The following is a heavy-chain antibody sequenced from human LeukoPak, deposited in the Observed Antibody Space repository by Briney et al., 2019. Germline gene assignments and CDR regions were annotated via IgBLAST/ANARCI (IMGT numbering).Heavy chain of an antibody. Sequence: SETLSLTCTVSGGSISSSSYYWGWIRQPPGKGLEWIGSIYYSGSTYYNPSRKSRVTISVDTSKNQFSLKLSSVTAADTAVYYCASSNSGSYNDAFDIWGQGTMVTVSS. CDR3: ASSNSGSYNDAFDI. V-gene: IGHV4-39*01. CDR2: IYYSGST. J-gene: IGHJ3*02. D-gene: IGHD1-26*01. CDR1: GGSISSSSYY.